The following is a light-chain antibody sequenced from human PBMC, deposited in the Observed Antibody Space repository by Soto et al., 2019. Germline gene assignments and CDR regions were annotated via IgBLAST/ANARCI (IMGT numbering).Light chain of an antibody. J-gene: IGLJ1*01. Sequence: QSALTQPASVSGSPGQSITISCTGTSSDVGGYNYVSWYQQDPGKAPKLMIYEVSYRPSGVSNRFSASKSGNTASLTISGLQVDDEADYYCNSYTTSGTLVFGTGTKLTVL. CDR2: EVS. CDR3: NSYTTSGTLV. V-gene: IGLV2-14*01. CDR1: SSDVGGYNY.